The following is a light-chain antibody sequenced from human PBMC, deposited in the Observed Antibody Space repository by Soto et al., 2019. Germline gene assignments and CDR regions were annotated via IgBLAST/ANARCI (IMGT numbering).Light chain of an antibody. CDR2: WAS. Sequence: IVMTQSPGSLAVSLGEGATINCRSSQSVLHSSYKNNYLAWYQQKPGQPPKLLIYWASTRESGVPDRFSGSGSGTDFTLTISSLQAEDVAVYYCQQYYSTPPTFGGVTKVEIK. V-gene: IGKV4-1*01. J-gene: IGKJ4*01. CDR1: QSVLHSSYKNNY. CDR3: QQYYSTPPT.